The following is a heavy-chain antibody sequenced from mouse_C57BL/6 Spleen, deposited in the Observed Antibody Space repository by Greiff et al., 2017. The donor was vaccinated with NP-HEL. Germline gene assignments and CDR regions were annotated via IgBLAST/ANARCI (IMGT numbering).Heavy chain of an antibody. CDR2: IYPSDSET. J-gene: IGHJ2*01. Sequence: VQLQQSGAELVRPGSSVKLSCKASGYTFTSYWMDWVKQRPGQGLEWIGNIYPSDSETHYNQKFKDKATLTVDISSSTAYMQLSSLTSEDSAVYYCARSHYGSSSFDYWGQGTTLTVSS. V-gene: IGHV1-61*01. D-gene: IGHD1-1*01. CDR1: GYTFTSYW. CDR3: ARSHYGSSSFDY.